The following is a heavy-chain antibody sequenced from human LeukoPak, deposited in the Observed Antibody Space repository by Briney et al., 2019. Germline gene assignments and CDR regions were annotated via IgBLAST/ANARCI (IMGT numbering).Heavy chain of an antibody. Sequence: SETLSLTCTVSGGSISSYYWSWIRQPPGKGLEWIGYIYYSGSTNYNPSLKSRVTISVDTSKNQFSLKLSSVTAADTAVYYCARPKYYYDSSGYYYLGAFDIWGQGTMVTVSS. CDR3: ARPKYYYDSSGYYYLGAFDI. J-gene: IGHJ3*02. CDR2: IYYSGST. CDR1: GGSISSYY. V-gene: IGHV4-59*08. D-gene: IGHD3-22*01.